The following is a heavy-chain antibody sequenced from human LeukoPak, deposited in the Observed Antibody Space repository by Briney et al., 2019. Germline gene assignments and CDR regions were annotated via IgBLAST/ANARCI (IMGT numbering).Heavy chain of an antibody. CDR1: GFTFSSHW. D-gene: IGHD1-26*01. CDR2: INQDGSVK. J-gene: IGHJ3*02. V-gene: IGHV3-7*01. CDR3: AREGDYTWSFLI. Sequence: GGSLRLSCAASGFTFSSHWMSWIRQAPGKGLEWVANINQDGSVKYYVDSVKGRFTISRDNAKNSLYLQINSLRADDSAVYYCAREGDYTWSFLIWGQGTMVTVSS.